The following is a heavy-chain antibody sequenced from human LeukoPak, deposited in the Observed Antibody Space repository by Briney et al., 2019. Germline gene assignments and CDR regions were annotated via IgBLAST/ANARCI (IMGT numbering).Heavy chain of an antibody. CDR1: GYTFTSYG. D-gene: IGHD5-18*01. CDR3: ARGKTVDAAMVN. V-gene: IGHV1-18*01. CDR2: ISAYNGNT. Sequence: GASVKVSCKASGYTFTSYGISWVRQAPGQGLEWMGWISAYNGNTNYAQKLQGRVTITTDTSTSTAYMELCSTGSEDTAVYYCARGKTVDAAMVNWGQGTLVTVSS. J-gene: IGHJ4*02.